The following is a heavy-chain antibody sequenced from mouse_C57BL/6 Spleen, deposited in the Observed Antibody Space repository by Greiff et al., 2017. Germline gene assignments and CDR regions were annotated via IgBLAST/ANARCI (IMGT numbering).Heavy chain of an antibody. D-gene: IGHD1-1*02. CDR3: AREVGDGRDGYFDV. CDR2: ISDGGSCT. J-gene: IGHJ1*03. CDR1: GFTFTGYT. Sequence: EVKLLESGGGLVKPGASLKLPCEASGFTFTGYTMYWVRQSPGKRLEWIGTISDGGSCTFYNENVKGKFTFSGDNAKNNVYLQMSKLKSEDTAMYYCAREVGDGRDGYFDVWGTGTMVTVSA. V-gene: IGHV5-4*01.